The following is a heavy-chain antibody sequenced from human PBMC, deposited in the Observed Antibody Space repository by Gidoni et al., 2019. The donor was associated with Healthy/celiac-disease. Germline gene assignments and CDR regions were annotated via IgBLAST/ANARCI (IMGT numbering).Heavy chain of an antibody. D-gene: IGHD3-22*01. CDR3: ARDSGLLAPLYGMDV. CDR1: GFPFSSYG. V-gene: IGHV3-33*01. CDR2: IWYDGSNK. Sequence: QVQLVESGGGVVQPGRSLRLSCAASGFPFSSYGMHGVRQAPGKGLEWVAVIWYDGSNKYYADSVKGRFTISRDNSKNTLYLQMNSLRAEDTAVYYCARDSGLLAPLYGMDVWGQGTTVTVSS. J-gene: IGHJ6*02.